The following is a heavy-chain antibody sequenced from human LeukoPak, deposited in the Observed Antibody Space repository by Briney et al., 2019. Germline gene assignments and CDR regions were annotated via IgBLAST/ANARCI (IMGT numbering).Heavy chain of an antibody. Sequence: PGGSLRLSCAASGFTFDDYAMSWVRQAPGKGLEWVSAISGSGGSTYYADSVKGRFTISRDNSKNTLYLQMNSLRAEDTAVYYCAKADYSTTHFDYWGQGTLVTVSS. J-gene: IGHJ4*02. CDR3: AKADYSTTHFDY. V-gene: IGHV3-23*01. CDR1: GFTFDDYA. D-gene: IGHD4-11*01. CDR2: ISGSGGST.